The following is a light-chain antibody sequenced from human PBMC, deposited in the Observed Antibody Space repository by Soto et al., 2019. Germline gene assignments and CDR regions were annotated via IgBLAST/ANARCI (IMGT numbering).Light chain of an antibody. CDR1: QSINAH. CDR3: QQYNTWLWT. CDR2: GAS. Sequence: EVVMTQSPATLSVSPGERVTRSCRASQSINAHLAWYQQKPGQATRLLIHGASTRATGIPARVSCSGFGTEFILTISSLQSEDFAVYYCQQYNTWLWTFGQGTKVEIQ. J-gene: IGKJ1*01. V-gene: IGKV3-15*01.